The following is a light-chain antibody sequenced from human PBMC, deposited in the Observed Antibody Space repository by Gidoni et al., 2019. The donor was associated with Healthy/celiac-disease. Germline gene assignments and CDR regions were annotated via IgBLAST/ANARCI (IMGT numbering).Light chain of an antibody. Sequence: QSALTQPASESGSPGQSITISCTGTSSDVGSYNLVSWYQQHPGKAPKLMIYEGSKRPSRVSTRFSGSKSGNTASLTISGLQAEDEADYYCCSYAGRSSVVFGGGTKLTVL. CDR2: EGS. J-gene: IGLJ2*01. CDR3: CSYAGRSSVV. CDR1: SSDVGSYNL. V-gene: IGLV2-23*01.